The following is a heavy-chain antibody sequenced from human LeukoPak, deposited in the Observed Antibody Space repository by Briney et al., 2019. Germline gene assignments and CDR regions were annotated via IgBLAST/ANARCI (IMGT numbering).Heavy chain of an antibody. CDR2: INPNSGGT. Sequence: ASVKVSCKASGYTFTGYYMHWVRQAPGQGLEWMGRINPNSGGTNYAQKFQGRVTMTRDTSISTAYMELSRLRSDDTAVYCCARVLCSGDSCYCVLWGQGPLVSVPS. J-gene: IGHJ4*02. V-gene: IGHV1-2*06. D-gene: IGHD2-15*01. CDR3: ARVLCSGDSCYCVL. CDR1: GYTFTGYY.